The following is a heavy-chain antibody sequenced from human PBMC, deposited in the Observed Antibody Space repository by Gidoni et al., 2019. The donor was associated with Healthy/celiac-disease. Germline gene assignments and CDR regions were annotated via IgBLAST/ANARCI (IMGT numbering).Heavy chain of an antibody. CDR1: GGSISSYY. Sequence: QVQLQESGPGLVKPSETLSLTCTVSGGSISSYYWSWIRQPPGKGLEWIGYIYYSGSTNYNPSLKSRVTISVDTSKNQFSLKLSSVTAADTAVYYWAGESLVGPGIAVAGPDAFDIWGQGTMVTVSS. J-gene: IGHJ3*02. CDR3: AGESLVGPGIAVAGPDAFDI. CDR2: IYYSGST. D-gene: IGHD6-19*01. V-gene: IGHV4-59*01.